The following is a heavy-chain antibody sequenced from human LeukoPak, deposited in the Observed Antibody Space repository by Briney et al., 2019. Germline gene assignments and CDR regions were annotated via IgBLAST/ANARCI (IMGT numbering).Heavy chain of an antibody. CDR3: ARDYDSSGYSSAFDI. J-gene: IGHJ3*02. Sequence: PGGSLRLSCAASGFTVSSNYMNWVRQAPGKGLEWVSVINSGGNAYYADSVKGRFTISRDNSKNMLYLQMNSLRAEDTAVYYCARDYDSSGYSSAFDIWGQGTMVTVSS. D-gene: IGHD3-22*01. V-gene: IGHV3-53*01. CDR2: INSGGNA. CDR1: GFTVSSNY.